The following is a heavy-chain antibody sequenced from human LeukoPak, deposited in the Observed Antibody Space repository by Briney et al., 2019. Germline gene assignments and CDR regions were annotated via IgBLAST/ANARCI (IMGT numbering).Heavy chain of an antibody. Sequence: WASVTVSCKASGYTFTGYYMHWVRQAPGQGLEWMGWINPKSGGTNYAEKFQGRVTMTRDTSISTAYMELSRLRSDDTAVYYCAVFPGIVGATPLRDDAFDIWGQGTMVTVSS. CDR3: AVFPGIVGATPLRDDAFDI. CDR1: GYTFTGYY. CDR2: INPKSGGT. V-gene: IGHV1-2*02. J-gene: IGHJ3*02. D-gene: IGHD1-26*01.